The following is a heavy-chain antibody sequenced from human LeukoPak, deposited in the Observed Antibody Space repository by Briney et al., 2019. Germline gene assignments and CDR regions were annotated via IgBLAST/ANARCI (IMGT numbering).Heavy chain of an antibody. CDR2: INAYNGHT. V-gene: IGHV1-18*01. J-gene: IGHJ5*02. CDR3: ARDQQFGIAAVDSWFDP. D-gene: IGHD6-13*01. CDR1: GYSFTNYG. Sequence: ASVKVPCTASGYSFTNYGFNWVRQAPGQGLEWLGWINAYNGHTIYGQKFQGKVIMTTDTSTSTAYMELRNLMSDDTAVYYCARDQQFGIAAVDSWFDPWGQGTLVTVS.